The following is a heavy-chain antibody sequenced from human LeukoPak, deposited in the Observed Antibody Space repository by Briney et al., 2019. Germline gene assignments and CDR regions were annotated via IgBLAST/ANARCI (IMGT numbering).Heavy chain of an antibody. CDR3: ARARDIVVVVAAYFDY. CDR2: IWYDGSNK. V-gene: IGHV3-33*01. Sequence: PGGSLRLSCAASGFTFSSYGMHWVRQAPGKGLEWVAVIWYDGSNKYYADSVKGRFTISRDNSKSTLYLQMNSLRAEDTAVYHCARARDIVVVVAAYFDYWGQGTLVTVSS. CDR1: GFTFSSYG. J-gene: IGHJ4*02. D-gene: IGHD2-15*01.